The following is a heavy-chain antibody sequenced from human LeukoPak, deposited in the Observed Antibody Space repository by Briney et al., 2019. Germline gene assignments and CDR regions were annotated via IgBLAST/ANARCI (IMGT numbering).Heavy chain of an antibody. CDR1: GASINSYY. J-gene: IGHJ4*02. V-gene: IGHV4-59*12. CDR2: IYYNRST. D-gene: IGHD3-22*01. Sequence: SSETLSLTCSVSGASINSYYWSWIRQPPGKGLEWIGNIYYNRSTTYHPSLKSRVTISVDTSKNQFSLKLSSVTAADTAVYYCARESLGYGGYDSSGYHDYWGQGTLVTVSS. CDR3: ARESLGYGGYDSSGYHDY.